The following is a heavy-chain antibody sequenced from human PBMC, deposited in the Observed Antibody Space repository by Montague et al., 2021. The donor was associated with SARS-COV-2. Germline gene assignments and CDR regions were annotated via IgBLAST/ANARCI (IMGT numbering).Heavy chain of an antibody. D-gene: IGHD2-21*01. CDR3: ARRGGGEVFARFMYWYFDV. Sequence: SETLSLTCSVSGGSINNYYWGWVRQSPGKGLEWIGYIYYSGSVTTSYNPSLKSRVSISVDTSENQFSQKLTSVTAADTAVYYCARRGGGEVFARFMYWYFDVWSRGSLVTVSS. CDR2: IYYSGSVTT. V-gene: IGHV4-59*13. CDR1: GGSINNYY. J-gene: IGHJ2*01.